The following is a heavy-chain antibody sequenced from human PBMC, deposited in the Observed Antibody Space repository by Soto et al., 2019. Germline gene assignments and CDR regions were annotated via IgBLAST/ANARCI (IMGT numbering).Heavy chain of an antibody. Sequence: EVQLVESGGGLVQPGGSLRLSCAASGFTVSSNYMGWVRQAPGKGLEWVSSIYIDGNTYYADSVRGRFTISTDGSKDTLYLQMNSLRVDDTAMYYCARHVAYSWYFDVWGRGTLVTVSS. J-gene: IGHJ2*01. CDR1: GFTVSSNY. V-gene: IGHV3-66*04. D-gene: IGHD2-21*01. CDR3: ARHVAYSWYFDV. CDR2: IYIDGNT.